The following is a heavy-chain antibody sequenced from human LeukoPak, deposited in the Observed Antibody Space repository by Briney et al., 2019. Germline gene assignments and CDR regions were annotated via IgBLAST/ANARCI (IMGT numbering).Heavy chain of an antibody. V-gene: IGHV1-2*02. CDR2: INPDSGDT. J-gene: IGHJ5*02. Sequence: ASVKVSCKASGYTFTYYYIHWMRQAPGQGLEWMGWINPDSGDTSYAQKFQGRVTISADKSISTAYLQWSSLKASDTAMYYCARLTVTNWFDPWGQGTLVTVSS. CDR3: ARLTVTNWFDP. CDR1: GYTFTYYY. D-gene: IGHD4-17*01.